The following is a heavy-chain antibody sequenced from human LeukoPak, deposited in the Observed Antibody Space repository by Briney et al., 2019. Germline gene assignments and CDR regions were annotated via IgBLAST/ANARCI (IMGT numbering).Heavy chain of an antibody. Sequence: GASVRVSCKTSGYTFTNYEINWVRQAPGQGLEWVGWMNPNSGTTVYAQKFQGRVTISRDTSISTAYMELNSLMSEDTAVYYCARGLFFTVFGGVDHWGQGTLVSVSS. V-gene: IGHV1-8*03. CDR3: ARGLFFTVFGGVDH. CDR2: MNPNSGTT. D-gene: IGHD3-3*01. J-gene: IGHJ4*02. CDR1: GYTFTNYE.